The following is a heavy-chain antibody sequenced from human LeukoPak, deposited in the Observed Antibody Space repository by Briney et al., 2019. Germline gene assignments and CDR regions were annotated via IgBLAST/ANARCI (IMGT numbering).Heavy chain of an antibody. V-gene: IGHV4-38-2*01. J-gene: IGHJ6*03. D-gene: IGHD1-26*01. Sequence: SETLSLTCAVSGYSISSGYYWGWIRRPPGKGLEWIGSIYHSGSTYYNPSLKSRVTISVDTSKNQFSLKLSSVTAADTAVYYCARDIVGATTFYYYYMDVWGKGTTVTVSS. CDR2: IYHSGST. CDR3: ARDIVGATTFYYYYMDV. CDR1: GYSISSGYY.